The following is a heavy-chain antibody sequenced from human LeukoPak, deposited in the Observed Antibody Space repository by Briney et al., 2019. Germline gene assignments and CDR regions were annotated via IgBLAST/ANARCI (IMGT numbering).Heavy chain of an antibody. Sequence: PSETLSLTCTVSGGSISSGGYYWSWIRQHPGKGLEWIGYIYYSGSTYYNPSLKSRVTISVDTSKNQSSLKLSSVTAADTAVYYCARYSSSSPWNDAFDIWGQGTMVTVSS. CDR1: GGSISSGGYY. CDR2: IYYSGST. V-gene: IGHV4-31*03. D-gene: IGHD6-6*01. CDR3: ARYSSSSPWNDAFDI. J-gene: IGHJ3*02.